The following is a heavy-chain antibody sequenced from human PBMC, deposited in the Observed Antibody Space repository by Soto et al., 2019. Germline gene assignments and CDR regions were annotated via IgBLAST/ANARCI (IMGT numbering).Heavy chain of an antibody. CDR1: GGSISSGDYY. Sequence: SETLSLTCTVSGGSISSGDYYWSWIRQPPGKGLERIGYIYYSGSTYYNPSLKSRVTISVDTSKNQFSLKLSSVTAADTAVYYCARDLRSRLDPWGQGTLVTVSS. CDR3: ARDLRSRLDP. V-gene: IGHV4-30-4*01. CDR2: IYYSGST. J-gene: IGHJ5*02. D-gene: IGHD5-12*01.